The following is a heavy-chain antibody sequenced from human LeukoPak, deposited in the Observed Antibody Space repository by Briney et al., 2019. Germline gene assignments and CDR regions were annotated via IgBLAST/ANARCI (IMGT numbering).Heavy chain of an antibody. Sequence: SGPTLVKPTQTLTLTCTSSGFSLSTSGVGVGWIRQPPGKALEWLALIYWNDDKRYSPSLKSRLTITKDTSKNQVVLTMTNMDPVDTATYYCARLDYYDSSGYFDYWGQGTLVTVSS. CDR1: GFSLSTSGVG. D-gene: IGHD3-22*01. CDR3: ARLDYYDSSGYFDY. J-gene: IGHJ4*02. CDR2: IYWNDDK. V-gene: IGHV2-5*01.